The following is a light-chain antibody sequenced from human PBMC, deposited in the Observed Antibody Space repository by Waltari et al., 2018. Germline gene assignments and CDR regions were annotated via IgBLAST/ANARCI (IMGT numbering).Light chain of an antibody. CDR1: QSSSTN. CDR2: NGA. V-gene: IGKV3-15*01. J-gene: IGKJ1*01. Sequence: ERVMTQSLDILSAAPGETVTLSCRASQSSSTNVAWYQHKPGQAPRLLIYNGATRHTGIPATFSGSGSGTEFTLTISSLQPEDFAVYFCQQYDDWPATFGQGTKVDI. CDR3: QQYDDWPAT.